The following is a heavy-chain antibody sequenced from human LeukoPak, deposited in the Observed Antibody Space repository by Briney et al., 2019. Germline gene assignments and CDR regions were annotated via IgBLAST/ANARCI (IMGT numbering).Heavy chain of an antibody. V-gene: IGHV4-59*08. Sequence: SETLSLTCSVSGGSISGYYWSWIRQPPGKGLEWIGYIYYSGGTNYNPSLKSRVTISVDTSKNQFSLNLSSVTAADTAVYYCARRRTATYNFDYWGQGTLVTVSS. J-gene: IGHJ4*02. CDR3: ARRRTATYNFDY. CDR2: IYYSGGT. CDR1: GGSISGYY.